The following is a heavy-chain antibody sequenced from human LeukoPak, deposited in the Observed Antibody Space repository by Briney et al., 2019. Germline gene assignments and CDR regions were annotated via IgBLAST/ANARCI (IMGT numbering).Heavy chain of an antibody. CDR2: IIPIFGTA. CDR1: GGTFSSYA. J-gene: IGHJ6*03. D-gene: IGHD2-15*01. V-gene: IGHV1-69*05. Sequence: SVKVSCKASGGTFSSYAISWVRQAPGQGLEWMGGIIPIFGTANYAQKFEGRVTITTDESTSTAYMELSSLRSEDTAVYYCARATLGYCSGGSCYSPFYYYYYMDVWGEGTTVTVSS. CDR3: ARATLGYCSGGSCYSPFYYYYYMDV.